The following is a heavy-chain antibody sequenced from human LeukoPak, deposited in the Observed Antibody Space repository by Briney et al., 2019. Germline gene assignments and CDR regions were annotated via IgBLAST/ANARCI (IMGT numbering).Heavy chain of an antibody. CDR2: ISAYNDNT. CDR3: ARVRGWDIVVVPAAHPYYYYGMDV. V-gene: IGHV1-18*04. J-gene: IGHJ6*04. D-gene: IGHD2-2*01. CDR1: GDTFTSYG. Sequence: ASVKVSCKASGDTFTSYGISWVRQAPGQGLEWMGWISAYNDNTNYAQKLQGRVTMTTDTSTSTAYMELRSLRSDDTAVYYCARVRGWDIVVVPAAHPYYYYGMDVWGKGTTVTVSS.